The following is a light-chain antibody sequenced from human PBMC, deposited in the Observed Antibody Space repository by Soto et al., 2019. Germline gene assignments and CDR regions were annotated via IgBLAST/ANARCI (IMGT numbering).Light chain of an antibody. CDR1: ESIRIH. Sequence: DIPVTPAPSSPSASIGDRGCLLFRVSESIRIHLNLYPQEPGKAPRLLIYAASRLQSGVPSRFSGTGSGTDFTLTISSLQPEDFAIYYCQQTFGKPLVTFGQGTRLEI. V-gene: IGKV1-39*01. CDR3: QQTFGKPLVT. CDR2: AAS. J-gene: IGKJ5*01.